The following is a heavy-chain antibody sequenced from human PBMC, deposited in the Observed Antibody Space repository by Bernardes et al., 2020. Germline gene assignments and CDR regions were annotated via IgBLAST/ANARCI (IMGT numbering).Heavy chain of an antibody. V-gene: IGHV3-23*01. Sequence: GGSLRLSRAASGFTFNNYAMTWVRQAPGKGLEWVSLISATGGSTYYADSVKGRFTISRDNSKDTLYLQIHSLRAEDTAIYYCVKKTEPVAGQNCFDPWGQGTLVTVSS. J-gene: IGHJ5*02. CDR1: GFTFNNYA. D-gene: IGHD6-19*01. CDR3: VKKTEPVAGQNCFDP. CDR2: ISATGGST.